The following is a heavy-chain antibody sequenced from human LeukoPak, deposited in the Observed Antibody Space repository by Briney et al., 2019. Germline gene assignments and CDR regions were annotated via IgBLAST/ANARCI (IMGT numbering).Heavy chain of an antibody. CDR2: INPNSGGT. J-gene: IGHJ3*02. D-gene: IGHD5-18*01. CDR3: AREGDTAMVSDAFDI. Sequence: ASVKVSCKASGYIFTGYYMHWVRQAPGQGLEWMGWINPNSGGTNYAQNFQGRVTMTRDTSISTTYMELSRLRSDDTAVYYCAREGDTAMVSDAFDIWGQGTMVTVSS. CDR1: GYIFTGYY. V-gene: IGHV1-2*02.